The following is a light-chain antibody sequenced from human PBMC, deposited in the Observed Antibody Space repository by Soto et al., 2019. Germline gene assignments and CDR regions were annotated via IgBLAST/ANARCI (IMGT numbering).Light chain of an antibody. Sequence: DLQMTQSPPSVSASVGDNVTVSCRASQGISSSLAWYQQKPGKAPKLLIYGASTVQSGVPSRFSGSGSATAFTLTISSLQPEDFATYYCQQGDKFPLTFGQGTRVDIK. CDR1: QGISSS. CDR3: QQGDKFPLT. J-gene: IGKJ2*01. V-gene: IGKV1-12*01. CDR2: GAS.